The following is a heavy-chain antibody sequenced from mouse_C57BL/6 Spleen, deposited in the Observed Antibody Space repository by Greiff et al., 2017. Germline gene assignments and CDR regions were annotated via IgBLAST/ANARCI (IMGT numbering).Heavy chain of an antibody. J-gene: IGHJ3*01. CDR1: GFNIKDYY. Sequence: EVQLQQSGAELVKPGASVKLSCTASGFNIKDYYMHWVKQRTEQGLEWNGRIDPEDGETKYAPKFQGKATITADTSANTAYLQLSSLTSEDTAVYYCASYYGSSMGFAYWGQGTLVTVSA. V-gene: IGHV14-2*01. D-gene: IGHD1-1*01. CDR3: ASYYGSSMGFAY. CDR2: IDPEDGET.